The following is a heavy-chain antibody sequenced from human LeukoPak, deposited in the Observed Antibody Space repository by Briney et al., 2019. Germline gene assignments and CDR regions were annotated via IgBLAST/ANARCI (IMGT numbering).Heavy chain of an antibody. CDR1: GGSISSYY. Sequence: KSSETLSLTCTVSGGSISSYYWSWIRQPPGKGLEWIGYIYYSGSTNYNPSLKSRVTISVDTSKNQFSLKLSSVTAADTAVYYCARDPIGGGWFDPWGQGTLVTVSS. CDR3: ARDPIGGGWFDP. J-gene: IGHJ5*02. V-gene: IGHV4-59*01. CDR2: IYYSGST. D-gene: IGHD3-10*01.